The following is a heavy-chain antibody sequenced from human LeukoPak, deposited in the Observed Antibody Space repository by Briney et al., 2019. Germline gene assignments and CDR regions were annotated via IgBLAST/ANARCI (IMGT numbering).Heavy chain of an antibody. CDR2: IYSGGST. V-gene: IGHV3-53*01. D-gene: IGHD4-17*01. J-gene: IGHJ6*03. Sequence: GGSLRLSCGASGFTVSSNYMSWVRQAPGKGLEWVSVIYSGGSTYYADSVKGRFTISRDNSKNTLYLQMNSLRAEDTAVYYCAKGTGRYYYYYYMDVWGKGTTVTVSS. CDR1: GFTVSSNY. CDR3: AKGTGRYYYYYYMDV.